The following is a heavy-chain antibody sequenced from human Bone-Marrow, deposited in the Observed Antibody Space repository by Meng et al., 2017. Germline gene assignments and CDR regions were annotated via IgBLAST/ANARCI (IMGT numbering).Heavy chain of an antibody. J-gene: IGHJ5*02. CDR2: IYYSGNT. V-gene: IGHV4-31*01. CDR1: GGSISSGGNY. CDR3: ARGSTNWFDP. Sequence: QVLLQVSGPGLVKPSQTLSLTCTVAGGSISSGGNYWSWIRQHSGKGLEWIGYIYYSGNTYYNPSLKSLVNISVDTSKNQFSLKVSSVTAADTAVYYCARGSTNWFDPWGQGILVTVSS.